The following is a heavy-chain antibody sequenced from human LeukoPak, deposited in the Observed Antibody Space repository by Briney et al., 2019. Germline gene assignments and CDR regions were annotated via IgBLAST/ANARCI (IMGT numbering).Heavy chain of an antibody. CDR3: AKDHESDGYPCLDH. Sequence: GGSLRLSCAASGFTFSRLAMTWVRQAPGKGLEWVSTSASGPYYADAVRGRFTISRDNSRNTLSLQMDSLRAEDTAVYYCAKDHESDGYPCLDHWGLGTLVTVSS. J-gene: IGHJ4*02. V-gene: IGHV3-23*01. D-gene: IGHD3-22*01. CDR1: GFTFSRLA. CDR2: SASGP.